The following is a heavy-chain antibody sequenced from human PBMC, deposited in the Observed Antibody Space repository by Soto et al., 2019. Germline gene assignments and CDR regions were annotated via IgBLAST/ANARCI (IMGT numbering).Heavy chain of an antibody. Sequence: GGSLTLSCAASGFTFSSYAMHWVRQAPGKGLEWVAVISYDGSNKYYADSVKGRFTISRDNSKNTLYLQMNSLRAEDTAVYYCASSDYSSGWSDWGQGTLVTVSS. V-gene: IGHV3-30-3*01. CDR2: ISYDGSNK. J-gene: IGHJ4*02. D-gene: IGHD6-19*01. CDR3: ASSDYSSGWSD. CDR1: GFTFSSYA.